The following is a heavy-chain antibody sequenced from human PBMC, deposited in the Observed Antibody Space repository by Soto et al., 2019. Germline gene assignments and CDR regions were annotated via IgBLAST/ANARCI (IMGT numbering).Heavy chain of an antibody. CDR3: ARQNLPTGRVLPCDI. CDR2: ISYDGSNK. D-gene: IGHD1-26*01. Sequence: VQLVESGGGVVQPGRSLRLSCAASGFTFSSYAMHWVRQAPGKGLEWVAVISYDGSNKYYADSVKGRFTISRDNSKNTLYLQRNSLRAEDTAVYYCARQNLPTGRVLPCDIWGQGTMVTVSS. J-gene: IGHJ3*02. V-gene: IGHV3-30-3*01. CDR1: GFTFSSYA.